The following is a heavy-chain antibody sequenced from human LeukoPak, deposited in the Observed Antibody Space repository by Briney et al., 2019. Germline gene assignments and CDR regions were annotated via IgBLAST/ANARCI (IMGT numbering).Heavy chain of an antibody. D-gene: IGHD6-13*01. V-gene: IGHV3-15*01. Sequence: GGSLRLSCAASGFTFSNAWMSWVRQAPGKGLEWVGRIKSKTDGGTTDYAAPVKGRFTISRDDSKNTLYLQMNSLKTEDTAVYYCTLGEAATGPGYWGQGTLVTVSS. CDR2: IKSKTDGGTT. J-gene: IGHJ4*02. CDR1: GFTFSNAW. CDR3: TLGEAATGPGY.